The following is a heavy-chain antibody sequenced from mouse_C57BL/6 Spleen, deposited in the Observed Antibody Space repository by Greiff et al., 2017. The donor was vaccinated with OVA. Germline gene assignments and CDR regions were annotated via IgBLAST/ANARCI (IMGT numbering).Heavy chain of an antibody. CDR3: DRDMVTGAMDY. D-gene: IGHD2-2*01. CDR2: IWSGGGT. CDR1: GFSLTSYG. V-gene: IGHV2-2*01. J-gene: IGHJ4*01. Sequence: VKLQESGPGLVQPSQSLSITCTVSGFSLTSYGVHWVRQSPGKGLEWLGVIWSGGGTDYTAALISRLSISKDNSKSQVIFKMNSLQADDTAIYYYDRDMVTGAMDYWGQGTSVTVSS.